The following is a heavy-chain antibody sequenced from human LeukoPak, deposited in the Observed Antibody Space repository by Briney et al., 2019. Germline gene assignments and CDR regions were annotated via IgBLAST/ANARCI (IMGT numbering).Heavy chain of an antibody. CDR1: GGSISSYY. D-gene: IGHD3-16*02. J-gene: IGHJ2*01. CDR2: IYYSGST. CDR3: ARGLRLGELSYSHWYFDL. Sequence: SETLSLTCTVSGGSISSYYWSWIRQPPGKGLEWIGYIYYSGSTNYNPSLKSRVTISVDTSKNQFSLKLSSVTAADTAVYYCARGLRLGELSYSHWYFDLWGRGTLVTVSS. V-gene: IGHV4-59*01.